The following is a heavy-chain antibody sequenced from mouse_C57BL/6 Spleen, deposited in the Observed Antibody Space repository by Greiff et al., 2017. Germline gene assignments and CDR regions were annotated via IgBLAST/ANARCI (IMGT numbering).Heavy chain of an antibody. CDR1: GFTFSDYG. CDR2: ISSGSSTI. Sequence: VQGVESGGGLVKPGGSLKLSCAASGFTFSDYGMHWVRQAPEKGLEWVAYISSGSSTIYYADTVKGRFTISRDNAKNTLFLQMTSLRSEATAMYYCARPYGSSPYYFDYWGQGTTLTVSS. V-gene: IGHV5-17*01. CDR3: ARPYGSSPYYFDY. D-gene: IGHD1-1*01. J-gene: IGHJ2*01.